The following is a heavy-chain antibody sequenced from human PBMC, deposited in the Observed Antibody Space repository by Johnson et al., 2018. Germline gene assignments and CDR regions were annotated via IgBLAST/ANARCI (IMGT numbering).Heavy chain of an antibody. CDR1: GFAFSSYV. CDR3: ARAGLRPNNYWYFDL. D-gene: IGHD4-17*01. V-gene: IGHV3-47*02. Sequence: EVQLVESGGGLVQPGGSLRPSCAASGFAFSSYVLHWVRRAPGKGPEWVSAIGTGGDTYYADSVMGRFTISRDTAKKSLYLQMNSLIAEDMAVYYCARAGLRPNNYWYFDLWGRGTLVTVSS. J-gene: IGHJ2*01. CDR2: IGTGGDT.